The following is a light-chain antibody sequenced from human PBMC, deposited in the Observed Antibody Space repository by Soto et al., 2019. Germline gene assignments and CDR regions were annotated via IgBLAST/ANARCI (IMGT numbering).Light chain of an antibody. Sequence: DIQLTPSPSSLSASVGDRVTITCRASHSISTYLNWYQQKPGKAPSLLIYTTSSLQSGVPSRFSGSGSGTDFTLTIGGLQPADFAIYYCQQSYSSPYTFGLGTKVQIK. V-gene: IGKV1-39*01. J-gene: IGKJ2*01. CDR1: HSISTY. CDR3: QQSYSSPYT. CDR2: TTS.